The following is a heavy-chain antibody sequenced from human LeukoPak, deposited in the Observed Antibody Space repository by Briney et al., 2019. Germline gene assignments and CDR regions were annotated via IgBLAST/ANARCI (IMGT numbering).Heavy chain of an antibody. CDR2: INHSGST. J-gene: IGHJ4*02. Sequence: PGGSLRLSCAASGFTVSSNYMNWVRQPPGKGLEWIGEINHSGSTNYNPSLKSRVTISVDTSKNQFSLKLSSVTAADTAVYYCARSRYSNFDYWGQGTLVTVSS. CDR3: ARSRYSNFDY. CDR1: GFTVSSNY. V-gene: IGHV4-34*01. D-gene: IGHD2-15*01.